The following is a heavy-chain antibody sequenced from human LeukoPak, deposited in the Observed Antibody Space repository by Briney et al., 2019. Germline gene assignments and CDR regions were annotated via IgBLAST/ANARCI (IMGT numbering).Heavy chain of an antibody. J-gene: IGHJ4*02. CDR1: GGSIGSYY. Sequence: PSETLSLTCTVSGGSIGSYYWSWIRQPPGKGLEWIGYIYYSGNTNYNSSLKSRVTISVDTSKNQFSLKLSSVTAADTAVYYCARISPDCSSTSCYDFDYWGQGTLVTVSS. CDR2: IYYSGNT. V-gene: IGHV4-59*01. D-gene: IGHD2-2*01. CDR3: ARISPDCSSTSCYDFDY.